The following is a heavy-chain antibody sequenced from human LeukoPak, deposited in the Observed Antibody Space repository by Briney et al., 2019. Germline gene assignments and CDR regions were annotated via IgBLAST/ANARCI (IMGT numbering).Heavy chain of an antibody. D-gene: IGHD2-2*01. CDR1: GGSISSGGYY. Sequence: SQTLSLTCTVSGGSISSGGYYWSWIRQPPGKGLEWIGYIYHSGSTYYNPSLKSRVTISVDRSKNQFSLKLSSVTAADTAVYYCARDGVYCSSTSCYSSRAFYYYMDVWGKGTTVTVSS. J-gene: IGHJ6*03. CDR2: IYHSGST. V-gene: IGHV4-30-2*01. CDR3: ARDGVYCSSTSCYSSRAFYYYMDV.